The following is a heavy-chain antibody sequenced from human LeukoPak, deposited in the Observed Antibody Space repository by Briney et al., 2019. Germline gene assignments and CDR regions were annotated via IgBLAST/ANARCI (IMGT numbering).Heavy chain of an antibody. CDR2: IFYSGST. D-gene: IGHD1-26*01. CDR1: GGSISSSSYY. V-gene: IGHV4-39*01. J-gene: IGHJ4*02. Sequence: SETLSFTCTVSGGSISSSSYYWGWIRQPPGKGLEWIGSIFYSGSTYYNPSLKSRVTISVDTSKNQFSLILTSVTAADTAVYYCARLGGSYYVPFDYWGQGTLVTVSS. CDR3: ARLGGSYYVPFDY.